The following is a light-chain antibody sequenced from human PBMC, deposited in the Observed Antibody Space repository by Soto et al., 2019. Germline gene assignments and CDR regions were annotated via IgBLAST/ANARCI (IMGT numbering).Light chain of an antibody. Sequence: DIQMTQSPSSLSASVGDRVTITCQASQDISSYLNWYQQKPGKAPKLLIYGASNLETGVPPRFSGSGSGTDFTFTISSLQPEDIATYYCQQYDNLPRLTFGGRTKVEIK. V-gene: IGKV1-33*01. CDR1: QDISSY. J-gene: IGKJ4*01. CDR2: GAS. CDR3: QQYDNLPRLT.